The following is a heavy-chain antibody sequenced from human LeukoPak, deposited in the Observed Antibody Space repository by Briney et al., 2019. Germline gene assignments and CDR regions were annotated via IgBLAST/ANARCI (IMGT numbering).Heavy chain of an antibody. CDR3: ARNRGHNSGADAFDI. J-gene: IGHJ3*02. D-gene: IGHD1-1*01. V-gene: IGHV3-30*03. CDR1: GFTLSSFG. CDR2: ISFDAAYE. Sequence: PGGSLRLSCAASGFTLSSFGMNWVRQAPGKGLEWVALISFDAAYEDYGDSVKGRFTISRDTSKNTVYLQMSSLRAEDTAVYYCARNRGHNSGADAFDIWGPGTMVTVSS.